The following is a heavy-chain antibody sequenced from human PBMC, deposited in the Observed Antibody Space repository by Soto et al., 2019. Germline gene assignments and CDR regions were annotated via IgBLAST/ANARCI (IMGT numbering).Heavy chain of an antibody. Sequence: ASVKVSCKASGYTFTSYAMHWVRQAPGQRLEWMGWINAGNGNTKYSQKFQGRVTITRDTSASTAYMELSSLRSEGTAVYYCAKIQRGYSYGDAFDIWGQGTMVTVSS. CDR3: AKIQRGYSYGDAFDI. CDR2: INAGNGNT. CDR1: GYTFTSYA. J-gene: IGHJ3*02. D-gene: IGHD5-18*01. V-gene: IGHV1-3*01.